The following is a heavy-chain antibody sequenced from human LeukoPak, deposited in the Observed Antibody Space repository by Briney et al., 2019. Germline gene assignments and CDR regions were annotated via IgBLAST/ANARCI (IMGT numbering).Heavy chain of an antibody. Sequence: SVKVSCKASGGTFSSYAISWVRQAPGQGLECMGRIIPIFGTANYAQKFQGRVTITTDESTSTAYMELSSLRSEDTAVYYCARDRWGSPNSAITIFGVVSGNWFDPWGQGTLVTVSS. V-gene: IGHV1-69*05. J-gene: IGHJ5*02. CDR2: IIPIFGTA. D-gene: IGHD3-3*01. CDR3: ARDRWGSPNSAITIFGVVSGNWFDP. CDR1: GGTFSSYA.